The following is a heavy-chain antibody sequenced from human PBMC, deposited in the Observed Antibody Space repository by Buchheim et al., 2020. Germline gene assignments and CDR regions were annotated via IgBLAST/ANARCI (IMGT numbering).Heavy chain of an antibody. Sequence: QGQLVESGGGLVQPGGSLRLSCAASGFTFSTYGMPWVRQTPGKGLEWVAVITCGGFFTYHIDSVEGRFAISRDTSRNTLYLQMNSLRVEDTAIYYCAGPFVVQVIAIPFCLDVWGQGTT. J-gene: IGHJ6*02. D-gene: IGHD2-21*01. CDR3: AGPFVVQVIAIPFCLDV. V-gene: IGHV3-33*03. CDR2: ITCGGFFT. CDR1: GFTFSTYG.